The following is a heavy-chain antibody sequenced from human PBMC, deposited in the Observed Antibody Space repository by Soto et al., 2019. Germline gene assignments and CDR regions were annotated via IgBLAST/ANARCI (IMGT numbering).Heavy chain of an antibody. Sequence: GESLKISCAASGFTFSDYYMSWIRQAPGKGLEWVSYISSSSSYTNYADSVKGRFTISRDNAKNSLYLQMNSLRAEDTAVYYCARDHGYSYGYRVVDYYYGMDVWGQGTTVTVSS. CDR3: ARDHGYSYGYRVVDYYYGMDV. J-gene: IGHJ6*02. D-gene: IGHD5-18*01. CDR1: GFTFSDYY. CDR2: ISSSSSYT. V-gene: IGHV3-11*05.